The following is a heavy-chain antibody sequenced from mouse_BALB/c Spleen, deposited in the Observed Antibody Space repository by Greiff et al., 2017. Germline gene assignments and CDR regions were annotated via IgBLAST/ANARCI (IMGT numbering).Heavy chain of an antibody. CDR2: ISSGGSYT. J-gene: IGHJ3*01. V-gene: IGHV5-9-4*01. Sequence: EVQGVESGGGLVKPGGSLKLSCAASGFTFSSYAMSWVRQSPEKRLEWVAEISSGGSYTYYPDTVTGRFTISRDNAKNTLYLEMSSLRSEDTAMYYCARGEDYGSSPFAYWGQGTLVTVSA. CDR1: GFTFSSYA. CDR3: ARGEDYGSSPFAY. D-gene: IGHD1-1*01.